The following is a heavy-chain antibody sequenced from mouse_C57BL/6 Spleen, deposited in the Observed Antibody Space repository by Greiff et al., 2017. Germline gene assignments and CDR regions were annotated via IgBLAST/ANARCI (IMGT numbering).Heavy chain of an antibody. J-gene: IGHJ3*01. CDR1: GYTFTDYY. CDR2: INPNNGGT. Sequence: VQLQQSGPELVKPGASVKISCKASGYTFTDYYMNWVKQSPGKSLEWIGDINPNNGGTSYNQKFKGKATLTVDTSSSTAYMELRSLTSEDSAVYYCARGQYYGSPPWFAYWGQGTLVTVSA. V-gene: IGHV1-26*01. D-gene: IGHD1-1*01. CDR3: ARGQYYGSPPWFAY.